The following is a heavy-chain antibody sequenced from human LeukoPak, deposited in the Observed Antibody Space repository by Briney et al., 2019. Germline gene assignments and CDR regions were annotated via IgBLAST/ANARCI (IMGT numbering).Heavy chain of an antibody. D-gene: IGHD1-26*01. V-gene: IGHV4-59*12. CDR3: ARGPRYSGSYYRFLGAFDI. CDR2: SYYSGST. J-gene: IGHJ3*02. CDR1: GGSISSYY. Sequence: SETLSLTCTVSGGSISSYYWSWIRQPPGKGLEWIGYSYYSGSTNYNPSLKSRVTISVDTSKNQFSLKLSSVTAADTAVYYCARGPRYSGSYYRFLGAFDIWGQGTMVTVSS.